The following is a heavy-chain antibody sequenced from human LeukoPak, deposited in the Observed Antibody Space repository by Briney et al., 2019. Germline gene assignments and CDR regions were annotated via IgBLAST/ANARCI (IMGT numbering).Heavy chain of an antibody. CDR2: INNSGDA. Sequence: SDTLSLTCAVYGGSFRGYFWTWLRQSPGKGLEWIGEINNSGDANYNPSLKSRVNISEDSCTRQFSLRPTSVTAADTAVYYCATGHTYSDFWSGRAGSYLDAWGKGTTVRVSP. J-gene: IGHJ6*04. D-gene: IGHD3-3*01. V-gene: IGHV4-34*01. CDR1: GGSFRGYF. CDR3: ATGHTYSDFWSGRAGSYLDA.